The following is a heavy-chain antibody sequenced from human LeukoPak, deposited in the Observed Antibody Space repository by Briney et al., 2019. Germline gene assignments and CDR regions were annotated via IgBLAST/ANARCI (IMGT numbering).Heavy chain of an antibody. D-gene: IGHD3-22*01. Sequence: SETLSLTCAVSGYSISRGYYWGWIRQPPGKGLEWIASIYQSGTTYYNPSLKSRVAISVDTSKNQFSLKLSSVTAADTAVYYCARGSEYYYDSSNFDYWGQGTLVTVSS. J-gene: IGHJ4*02. CDR2: IYQSGTT. V-gene: IGHV4-38-2*01. CDR1: GYSISRGYY. CDR3: ARGSEYYYDSSNFDY.